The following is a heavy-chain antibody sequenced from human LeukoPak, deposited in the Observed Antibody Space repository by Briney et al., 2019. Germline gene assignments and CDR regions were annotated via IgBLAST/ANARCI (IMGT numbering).Heavy chain of an antibody. Sequence: GGSLRLSCAASGLTASSYMSWVRQAPGKGLEWVSVIYSGGSIYYADSVKGRFTISRDKSKNTLYLQMNSLRAEDTAVYYCAGPPYGGVDYWGQGTLVTVSS. D-gene: IGHD4-23*01. CDR2: IYSGGSI. CDR1: GLTASSY. CDR3: AGPPYGGVDY. J-gene: IGHJ4*02. V-gene: IGHV3-66*04.